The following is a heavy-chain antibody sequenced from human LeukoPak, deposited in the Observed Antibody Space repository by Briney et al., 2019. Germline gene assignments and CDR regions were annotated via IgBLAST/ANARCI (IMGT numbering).Heavy chain of an antibody. J-gene: IGHJ6*03. CDR1: GYTFTGYY. V-gene: IGHV1-2*02. CDR3: ARDSSSWAYYYYYMDV. D-gene: IGHD6-13*01. Sequence: GASVKVSCKASGYTFTGYYMHWVRQAPGQRLEWMGWINPNSGGTNYAQKFQGRVTMTRDTSISTAYMELSRLRSDDTAVYYCARDSSSWAYYYYYMDVWGKGTTVTVSS. CDR2: INPNSGGT.